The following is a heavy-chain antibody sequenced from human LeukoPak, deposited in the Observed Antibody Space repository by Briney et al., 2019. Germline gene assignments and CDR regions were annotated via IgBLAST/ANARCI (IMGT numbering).Heavy chain of an antibody. J-gene: IGHJ4*02. V-gene: IGHV3-7*01. CDR2: MHQNGTET. CDR1: GFTFSNYW. CDR3: ARLGSSWDLLDY. D-gene: IGHD6-13*01. Sequence: GGSLRLSCAASGFTFSNYWMSWVRQAPGKGLEWVASMHQNGTETRYLESVKGRFTISRDNAKNSLYLQMNYLRAEDTAVYFCARLGSSWDLLDYWGQGTLVTVSS.